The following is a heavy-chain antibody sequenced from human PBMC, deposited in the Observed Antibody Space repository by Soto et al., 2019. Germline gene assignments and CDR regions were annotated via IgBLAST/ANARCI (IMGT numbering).Heavy chain of an antibody. CDR1: GGSISSGGYY. D-gene: IGHD2-2*01. J-gene: IGHJ5*02. CDR2: IYYSGST. Sequence: QVQLQESGPGLVKPSQTLSLTCTVSGGSISSGGYYWSWIRQHPGKGLEWIGYIYYSGSTYYNPSLQSRVTISVDTSKNQFSLKLSSVTAADTAVYYCARAGSCSSTSCHLGWFDPWGQGTLVTVSS. V-gene: IGHV4-31*03. CDR3: ARAGSCSSTSCHLGWFDP.